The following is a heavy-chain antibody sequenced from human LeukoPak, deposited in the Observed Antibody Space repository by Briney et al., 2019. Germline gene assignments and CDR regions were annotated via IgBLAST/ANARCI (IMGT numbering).Heavy chain of an antibody. J-gene: IGHJ4*02. CDR3: ARDRGSRDFDY. CDR2: ISGSGGST. Sequence: GGSLRLSCAASGFTFSSYAMSWVRQAPGKGLEWVSAISGSGGSTYYADSVKGRFTISRDNAKNSLYLQMNSLRAEDTAVYYCARDRGSRDFDYWGQGTLVTVSS. D-gene: IGHD2-15*01. V-gene: IGHV3-23*01. CDR1: GFTFSSYA.